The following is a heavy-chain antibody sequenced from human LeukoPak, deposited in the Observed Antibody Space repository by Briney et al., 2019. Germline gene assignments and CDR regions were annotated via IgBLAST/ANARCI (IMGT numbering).Heavy chain of an antibody. V-gene: IGHV3-15*01. D-gene: IGHD3-10*01. CDR1: GFTFGNAW. CDR2: IKSKTDGATT. Sequence: GGSLRLSCAASGFTFGNAWMTWVRQAPGKGLEWVGRIKSKTDGATTDYAAPVKGRFTISRDDSENTLYLQMNSLKTEDAAVYYCTIDHILSSGSYYNPSWLDPWGQGTPVTVSS. CDR3: TIDHILSSGSYYNPSWLDP. J-gene: IGHJ5*02.